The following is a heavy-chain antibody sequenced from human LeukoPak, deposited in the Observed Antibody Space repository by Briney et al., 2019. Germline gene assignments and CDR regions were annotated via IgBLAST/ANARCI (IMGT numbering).Heavy chain of an antibody. CDR3: ARDGATMVRGVNYYYYMDV. Sequence: ASVKVSCKASGYTFTSYYMHWVRQAPGQGLEWMGIINPSGGSTSYAQKFQGRVTMTRDMSTSTVYMELSSLRSEDTAVYYCARDGATMVRGVNYYYYMDVWGKGTTVTVSS. D-gene: IGHD3-10*01. CDR2: INPSGGST. CDR1: GYTFTSYY. V-gene: IGHV1-46*01. J-gene: IGHJ6*03.